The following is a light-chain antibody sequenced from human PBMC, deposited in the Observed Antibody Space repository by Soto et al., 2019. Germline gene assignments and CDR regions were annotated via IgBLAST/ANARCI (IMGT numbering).Light chain of an antibody. Sequence: IVLTQSPGTLSLSPGERATLSCRASQSVSSSYLAWYQQKPGQAPRLLIYGASSRATGIPDRFSGSGSGTDFTLTISRLEPEDFAVYYCQQYGSSPQNTFGPGTKVDIK. CDR3: QQYGSSPQNT. V-gene: IGKV3-20*01. J-gene: IGKJ3*01. CDR1: QSVSSSY. CDR2: GAS.